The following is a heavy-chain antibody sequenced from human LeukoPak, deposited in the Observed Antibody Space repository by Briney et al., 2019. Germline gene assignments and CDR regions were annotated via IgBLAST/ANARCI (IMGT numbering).Heavy chain of an antibody. J-gene: IGHJ4*02. CDR3: ARFIAAPYYFDY. Sequence: PGGSLRLSCAASGFTFSRYSMNWVRQAPGKGLVWVSSISSSSSYIYYADSVKGRFTISRDNAKNPLYLQMNSLRAEDTAVYYCARFIAAPYYFDYWGRGTLVTVSS. V-gene: IGHV3-21*01. CDR1: GFTFSRYS. D-gene: IGHD6-13*01. CDR2: ISSSSSYI.